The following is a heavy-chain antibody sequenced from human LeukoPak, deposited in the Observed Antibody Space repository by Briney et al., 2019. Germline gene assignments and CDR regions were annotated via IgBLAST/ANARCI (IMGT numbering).Heavy chain of an antibody. Sequence: GGSLRLSCAASGFTFSSYAMHWVRQAPGKGLEWVAFIRYDGGDKYYGNSVKGRFTISRDNSNNTLYLQMNSLRPEDTAVYYCARLSTRAAAGHNWLAPWGQGTLVTVSS. CDR3: ARLSTRAAAGHNWLAP. CDR2: IRYDGGDK. V-gene: IGHV3-30*02. D-gene: IGHD6-13*01. J-gene: IGHJ5*02. CDR1: GFTFSSYA.